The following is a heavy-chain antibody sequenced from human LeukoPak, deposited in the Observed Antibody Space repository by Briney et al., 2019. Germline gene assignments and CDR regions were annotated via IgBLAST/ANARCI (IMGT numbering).Heavy chain of an antibody. Sequence: PGGSLRLSCAASGFTFSSYAMSWVRQAPGKGLEWVSAISGSGGSTYYADSVKGRFTISRDNSKSTLYLQMNSLRAEDTAVYYCAKESTVTTRSSYGYWGQGTLVTVSS. CDR2: ISGSGGST. CDR3: AKESTVTTRSSYGY. D-gene: IGHD4-17*01. CDR1: GFTFSSYA. J-gene: IGHJ4*02. V-gene: IGHV3-23*01.